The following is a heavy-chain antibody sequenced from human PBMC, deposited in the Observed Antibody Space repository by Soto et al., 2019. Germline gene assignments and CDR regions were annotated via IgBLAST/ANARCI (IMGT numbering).Heavy chain of an antibody. CDR2: ISSSGTST. J-gene: IGHJ3*02. Sequence: PGGPLRLSCAVSGFTSSSYAMSWVRQAPGKGLEWVSAISSSGTSTYYTHSVKGRFTISRDNSKNTLYLQINSLRAEDTAVYYCAKDFEYTYGYDAFDIWGQGTMVTVSS. D-gene: IGHD5-18*01. CDR1: GFTSSSYA. V-gene: IGHV3-23*01. CDR3: AKDFEYTYGYDAFDI.